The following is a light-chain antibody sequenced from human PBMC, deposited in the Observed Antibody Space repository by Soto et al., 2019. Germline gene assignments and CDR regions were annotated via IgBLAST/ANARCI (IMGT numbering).Light chain of an antibody. CDR2: GAS. Sequence: EIVLTQSPGTLSLSPGERATLSCRASQSVSNNYLAWYQQKPGQAPRLLIYGASSRATCIPERFSGSGSGTDFTLTISRLEPEDFAVYYCQQYGSSPWTFGQGTKVEIK. CDR3: QQYGSSPWT. V-gene: IGKV3-20*01. J-gene: IGKJ1*01. CDR1: QSVSNNY.